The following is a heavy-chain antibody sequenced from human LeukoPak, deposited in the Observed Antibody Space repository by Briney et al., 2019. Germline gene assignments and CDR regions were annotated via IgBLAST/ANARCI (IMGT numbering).Heavy chain of an antibody. CDR1: GYTFTSYG. V-gene: IGHV1-18*01. CDR3: ARDLMITFGGVIVVSHNFDY. D-gene: IGHD3-16*02. Sequence: ASVKVSCKASGYTFTSYGISWVRQAPGQGLEWMGWISAYNGNTNYAQKLQGRVTMTTDTSTSKAYMELRSLRSDDTAVYYCARDLMITFGGVIVVSHNFDYWGQGTLVTVSS. J-gene: IGHJ4*02. CDR2: ISAYNGNT.